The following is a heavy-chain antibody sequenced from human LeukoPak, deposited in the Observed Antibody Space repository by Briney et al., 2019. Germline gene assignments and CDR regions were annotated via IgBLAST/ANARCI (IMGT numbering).Heavy chain of an antibody. CDR3: ARGPVSSSGFFGY. V-gene: IGHV3-11*01. CDR1: GFTFSDYH. Sequence: GGSLRLSCAASGFTFSDYHMSWIRQASGKGLEWVSYISSSGGTISYADSVKGRFSISRDNAKKSLYLQMNSLRAEDTAVYYCARGPVSSSGFFGYWGQGTLVTVSS. J-gene: IGHJ4*02. D-gene: IGHD6-19*01. CDR2: ISSSGGTI.